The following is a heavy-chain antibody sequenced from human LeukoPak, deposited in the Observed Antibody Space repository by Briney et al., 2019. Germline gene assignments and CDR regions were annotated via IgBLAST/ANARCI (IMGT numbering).Heavy chain of an antibody. Sequence: ASVKVSCKASGYTFTGYYMHWVRQAPGQGLEWMGWINPNSGGTNYARKFQGRVTMTRDTSISTAYMELSRLRSDDTAVYYCASSITIFGVVPALFDYWGQGTLVTVSS. J-gene: IGHJ4*02. CDR2: INPNSGGT. D-gene: IGHD3-3*01. CDR1: GYTFTGYY. CDR3: ASSITIFGVVPALFDY. V-gene: IGHV1-2*02.